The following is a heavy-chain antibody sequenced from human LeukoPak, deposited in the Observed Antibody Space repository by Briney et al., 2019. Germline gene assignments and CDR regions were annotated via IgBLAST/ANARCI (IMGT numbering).Heavy chain of an antibody. CDR2: ITSSGGST. CDR3: AKNGDRGAYCTGGTCYPYFYYYMDV. J-gene: IGHJ6*03. Sequence: GGSLRLSCAASGFTFNTYGMTWVRQAPGKGLEWVSAITSSGGSTYYGDSVKGRFTISRDNSRNTLYLQMNSLRVDDTAVYYCAKNGDRGAYCTGGTCYPYFYYYMDVWGKGTTVT. D-gene: IGHD2-15*01. CDR1: GFTFNTYG. V-gene: IGHV3-23*01.